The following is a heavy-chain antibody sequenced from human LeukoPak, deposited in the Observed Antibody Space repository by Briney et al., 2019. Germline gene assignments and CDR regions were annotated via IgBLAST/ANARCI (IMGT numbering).Heavy chain of an antibody. CDR2: ISGSGGST. J-gene: IGHJ2*01. CDR1: GFTFSSYA. CDR3: ARQLLWFGESLGYFDL. D-gene: IGHD3-10*01. V-gene: IGHV3-23*01. Sequence: GGSLRLSCAASGFTFSSYAMSWVRQAPGKGLEWVSAISGSGGSTYYADSVKGRFTISRDNSKNTLYLQVNSLGAEDTAVYYCARQLLWFGESLGYFDLWGRGTLVTVSS.